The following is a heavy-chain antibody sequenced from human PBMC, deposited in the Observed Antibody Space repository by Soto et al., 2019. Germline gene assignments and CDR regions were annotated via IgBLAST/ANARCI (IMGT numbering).Heavy chain of an antibody. J-gene: IGHJ6*02. D-gene: IGHD2-15*01. CDR3: AGGYCSGGSCYHYYYGMDV. Sequence: GGSLRLSCAASGFTFSSYAMHRVRQAPGKGLEWVAVISYDGSNKYYADSVKGRFTISRDNSKNTLYLQMNSLRAEDTAVYYCAGGYCSGGSCYHYYYGMDVWGQGTTVTVSS. CDR1: GFTFSSYA. CDR2: ISYDGSNK. V-gene: IGHV3-30-3*01.